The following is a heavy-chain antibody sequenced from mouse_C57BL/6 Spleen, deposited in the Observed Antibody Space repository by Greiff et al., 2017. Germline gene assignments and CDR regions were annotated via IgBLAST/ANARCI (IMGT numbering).Heavy chain of an antibody. V-gene: IGHV1-82*01. CDR2: IYPGDGDT. J-gene: IGHJ4*01. CDR3: AREDDYDVCYYAMDY. D-gene: IGHD2-4*01. Sequence: QVQLQQSGPELVKPGASVKISCKASGYAFSSSWMNWVKQRPGKGLEWIGRIYPGDGDTNYNGKFKGKATLTADKSSSTAYMQLSSLTSEDSAVYFCAREDDYDVCYYAMDYWGQGTSVTVSS. CDR1: GYAFSSSW.